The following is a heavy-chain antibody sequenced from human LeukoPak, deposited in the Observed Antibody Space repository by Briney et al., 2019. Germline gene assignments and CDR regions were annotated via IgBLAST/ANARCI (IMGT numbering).Heavy chain of an antibody. CDR1: GFTFSNYW. Sequence: GGSLRLSCAASGFTFSNYWMTWVRQAPGKGLEWVAHINQDGSEEHYMDSVKARFSISRDNAKNSLSLQMNSLRAEDTAVYYCVRDGGVSGYDLLDYWGRGTLVTVSS. V-gene: IGHV3-7*01. J-gene: IGHJ4*02. D-gene: IGHD5-12*01. CDR3: VRDGGVSGYDLLDY. CDR2: INQDGSEE.